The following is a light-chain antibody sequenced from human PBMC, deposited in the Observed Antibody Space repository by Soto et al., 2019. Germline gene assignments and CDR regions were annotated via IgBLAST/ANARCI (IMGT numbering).Light chain of an antibody. CDR3: QQYCSSPFT. J-gene: IGKJ3*01. CDR2: GAS. Sequence: EIVLTQSPGTLSLSPGERATLSCRASQSVSSSYLAWYQQKPGQAPRLLIYGASSRATGIPDRFSGSGSGTDFTLTISRLEPEDFAVYYFQQYCSSPFTFGPGTKVDI. CDR1: QSVSSSY. V-gene: IGKV3-20*01.